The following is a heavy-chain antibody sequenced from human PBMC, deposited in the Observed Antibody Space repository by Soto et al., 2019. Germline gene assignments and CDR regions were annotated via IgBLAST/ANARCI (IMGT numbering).Heavy chain of an antibody. CDR2: ISYDGSNK. J-gene: IGHJ4*02. V-gene: IGHV3-30*03. D-gene: IGHD7-27*01. CDR3: VRDLLGSGGHFDY. CDR1: GFTFSSYG. Sequence: PGGSLRLSCAASGFTFSSYGMHWVRQAPGKGLEWVAVISYDGSNKYYADSVKGRFTISRDNSMNTLYLQMNSLRAEDTAVYHCVRDLLGSGGHFDYWGQGTPVTVSS.